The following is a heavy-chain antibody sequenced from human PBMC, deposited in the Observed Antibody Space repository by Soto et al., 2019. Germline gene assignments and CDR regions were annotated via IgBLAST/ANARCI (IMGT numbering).Heavy chain of an antibody. D-gene: IGHD3-10*01. V-gene: IGHV3-64*02. CDR2: ISSNGGST. Sequence: LXLSCAASGFTFSSYAMHWVRQAPGKGLEYVSAISSNGGSTYYADSVKGRFTISRDNSKNTLYLQMGSLRAEDMAVYYCARGSGPTYYYYGMDVWGQGTTVTVS. J-gene: IGHJ6*02. CDR1: GFTFSSYA. CDR3: ARGSGPTYYYYGMDV.